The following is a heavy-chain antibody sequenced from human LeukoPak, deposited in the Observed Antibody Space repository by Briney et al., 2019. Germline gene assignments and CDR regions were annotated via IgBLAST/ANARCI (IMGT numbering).Heavy chain of an antibody. V-gene: IGHV3-33*01. CDR2: IWYDGSNK. CDR3: AREGHSSSWYRGAFDI. J-gene: IGHJ3*02. D-gene: IGHD6-13*01. CDR1: GFTFSSYG. Sequence: GGSLRLSCAASGFTFSSYGMHWVRQAPGKGLEWVAVIWYDGSNKYYADSVKGRFTISRDNSKNTLYLQMNSLRAEDTAVYYCAREGHSSSWYRGAFDIWGQGTMVTVSS.